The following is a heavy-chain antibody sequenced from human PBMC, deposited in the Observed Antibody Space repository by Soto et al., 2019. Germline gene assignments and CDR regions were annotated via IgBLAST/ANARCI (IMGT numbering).Heavy chain of an antibody. V-gene: IGHV4-31*03. CDR3: ARDSYYDFWSGGVPPTTSSGMDV. CDR2: IYYSGST. J-gene: IGHJ6*02. D-gene: IGHD3-3*01. Sequence: SETLSLTCTVSGGSISSGGYYWSWIRQHPGKGLEWIGYIYYSGSTYYNPSLKSRVTISVDMSKNQFSLKLSSVTAADTAVYYCARDSYYDFWSGGVPPTTSSGMDVWGQGTTVTVSS. CDR1: GGSISSGGYY.